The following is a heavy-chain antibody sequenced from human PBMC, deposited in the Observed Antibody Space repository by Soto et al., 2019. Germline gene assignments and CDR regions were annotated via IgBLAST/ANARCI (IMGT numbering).Heavy chain of an antibody. V-gene: IGHV1-58*01. CDR2: IVVGSGNT. CDR1: GFTFTSSA. Sequence: ASVKVSCKASGFTFTSSAVQWVRQARGQRLEWIGWIVVGSGNTNYAQKFQERVTITRDMSTSTAYMELSSLRSEDTAVYYCAAEGWELDAFDIWGQGTMVTVSS. J-gene: IGHJ3*02. CDR3: AAEGWELDAFDI. D-gene: IGHD1-26*01.